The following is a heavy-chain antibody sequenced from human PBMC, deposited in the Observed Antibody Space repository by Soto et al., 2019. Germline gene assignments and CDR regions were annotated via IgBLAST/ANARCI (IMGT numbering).Heavy chain of an antibody. CDR3: ARGPYDFWSGYVADAFDI. J-gene: IGHJ3*02. CDR1: GFTFSSYT. Sequence: QVQLVESGEGVVQPGKSLRLSCAASGFTFSSYTMHWVRQAPGKGLEWVALISYDGHIVYYADSVKGRSTISRDNSKNTLYLQLNSLRAEDTAFYYCARGPYDFWSGYVADAFDIWGQGTVVTVSS. V-gene: IGHV3-30*03. D-gene: IGHD3-3*01. CDR2: ISYDGHIV.